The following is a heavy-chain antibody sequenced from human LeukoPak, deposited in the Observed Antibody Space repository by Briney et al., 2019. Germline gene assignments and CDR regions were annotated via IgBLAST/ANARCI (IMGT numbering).Heavy chain of an antibody. CDR1: GYTFTSFW. CDR2: INPSDGST. Sequence: ASVKVSCKAAGYTFTSFWIQWVRQAPGQGLEWMGLINPSDGSTTYTHRFQGRVTVTRDTSTSTVYMDLSSLRSEDTAVYYCARAPRDSSTMLDRWGQGTLVTVSS. J-gene: IGHJ5*02. V-gene: IGHV1-46*01. D-gene: IGHD6-13*01. CDR3: ARAPRDSSTMLDR.